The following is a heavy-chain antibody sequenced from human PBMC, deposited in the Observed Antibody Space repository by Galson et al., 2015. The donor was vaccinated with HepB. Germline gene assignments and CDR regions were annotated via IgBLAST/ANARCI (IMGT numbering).Heavy chain of an antibody. CDR3: VRDGNNEILTGFFDH. J-gene: IGHJ4*02. V-gene: IGHV1-69*11. CDR2: FIPLLDTV. Sequence: SVKVSCKASGGTFSSYGFSWVRQAPAQGPEWMGRFIPLLDTVNYAADFQGRVTITADESTSTVWLVLSSLRSDDTAVYYCVRDGNNEILTGFFDHWGQGTPVTVSS. D-gene: IGHD3-9*01. CDR1: GGTFSSYG.